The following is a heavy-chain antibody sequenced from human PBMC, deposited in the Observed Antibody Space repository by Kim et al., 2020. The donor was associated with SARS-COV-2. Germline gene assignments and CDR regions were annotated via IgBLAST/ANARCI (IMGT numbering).Heavy chain of an antibody. D-gene: IGHD6-6*01. CDR2: ST. V-gene: IGHV4-39*01. Sequence: STYYNPSLKGRVTMSVDTSKNQFSLNLKSMTAADAAVYYCARRHYFQQIDLWGQGTLVTVSS. J-gene: IGHJ4*02. CDR3: ARRHYFQQIDL.